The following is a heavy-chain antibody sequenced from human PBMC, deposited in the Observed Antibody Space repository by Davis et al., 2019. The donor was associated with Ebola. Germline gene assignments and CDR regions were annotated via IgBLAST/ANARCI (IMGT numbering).Heavy chain of an antibody. J-gene: IGHJ5*02. Sequence: GESLKIPCAASGFTVSSNYMSWVRQAPGKGLEWVSVIYSGGSTYYADSVKGRFTISRDNSKNTLYLQMNSLRAEDTAVYYCARDRWDNWFDPWGQGTLVTVSS. D-gene: IGHD1-26*01. CDR2: IYSGGST. CDR1: GFTVSSNY. V-gene: IGHV3-66*01. CDR3: ARDRWDNWFDP.